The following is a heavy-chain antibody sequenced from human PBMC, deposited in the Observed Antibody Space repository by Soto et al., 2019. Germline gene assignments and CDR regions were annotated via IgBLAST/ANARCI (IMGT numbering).Heavy chain of an antibody. V-gene: IGHV4-31*03. CDR2: IYYSGST. D-gene: IGHD3-22*01. CDR1: GGSISSGAYY. J-gene: IGHJ4*02. CDR3: ARGFAYYYDSSAYYD. Sequence: QVQLQESGPGLVKPSQTLSLTCTVSGGSISSGAYYWSWIRQHPGKGLEWIGYIYYSGSTSYNPSLKSRVSISVDTSKNQFSLKLSSVTAADTAVYYCARGFAYYYDSSAYYDWGQGTLVPVSS.